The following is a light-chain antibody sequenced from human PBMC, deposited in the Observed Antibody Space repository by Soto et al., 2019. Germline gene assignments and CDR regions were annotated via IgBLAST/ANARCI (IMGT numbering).Light chain of an antibody. Sequence: DIQMTQSPSTLSASVGDRVTITCRASQSISSWLAWYQQKPGQAPKLLIYKASSVESGVPARFSGSGSGTEFTLTISSMQPDDVATYYCQQYNSYSTFGQGNKLEIK. CDR1: QSISSW. CDR2: KAS. V-gene: IGKV1-5*03. J-gene: IGKJ2*01. CDR3: QQYNSYST.